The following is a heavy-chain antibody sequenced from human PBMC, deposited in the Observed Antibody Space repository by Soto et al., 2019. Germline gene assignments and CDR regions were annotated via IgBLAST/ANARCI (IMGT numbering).Heavy chain of an antibody. CDR2: ISYDGSNK. CDR1: GFTFSSYA. D-gene: IGHD2-15*01. Sequence: QVQLVESGGGVVQPGRSLRLSCAASGFTFSSYAMHWVRQAPGKGLEWVAVISYDGSNKYYADSVKGRFTISRDNSKNTLYLQMNSLRAEDTAVYYCARDEVGGYCSGGHCLLPPSPTPYYGMDVWGQGTTVTVSS. J-gene: IGHJ6*02. V-gene: IGHV3-30-3*01. CDR3: ARDEVGGYCSGGHCLLPPSPTPYYGMDV.